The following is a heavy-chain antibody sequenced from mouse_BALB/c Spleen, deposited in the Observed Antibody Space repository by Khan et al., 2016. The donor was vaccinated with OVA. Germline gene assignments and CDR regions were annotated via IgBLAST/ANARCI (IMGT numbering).Heavy chain of an antibody. J-gene: IGHJ3*01. D-gene: IGHD2-2*01. CDR1: DYTFTSYY. Sequence: QVQLMQSGPELVKPGASVRLSCKASDYTFTSYYIHWVKQRPGQGLEWIGWIYPGNINTKYTARFKGKATLTSDTSSSTAYMHLSSLTSEDSAVYFCGGGGYGAFAYWGQGTLVTVSA. CDR2: IYPGNINT. CDR3: GGGGYGAFAY. V-gene: IGHV1S56*01.